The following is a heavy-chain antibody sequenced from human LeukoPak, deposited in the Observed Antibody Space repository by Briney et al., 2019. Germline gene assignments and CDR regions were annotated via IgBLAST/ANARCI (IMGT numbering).Heavy chain of an antibody. J-gene: IGHJ4*02. D-gene: IGHD6-19*01. V-gene: IGHV3-74*01. CDR3: ATKQWLAPPPDS. Sequence: AGGSLRLSCAASGFTFSKYWMLWVRQAPGKGREGVSRINTDGTVTTYADSVKGRFTVSRANADNTMFLQMNSVRDEDTAVYYCATKQWLAPPPDSWGQGTPVTVSS. CDR1: GFTFSKYW. CDR2: INTDGTVT.